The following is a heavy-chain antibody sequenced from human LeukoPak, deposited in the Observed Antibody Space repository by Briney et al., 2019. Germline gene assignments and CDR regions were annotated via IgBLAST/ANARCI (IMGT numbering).Heavy chain of an antibody. J-gene: IGHJ4*02. CDR2: IYPGDSDT. D-gene: IGHD3-10*01. CDR1: KYSFSTYW. Sequence: GESLKISCKGPKYSFSTYWIAWVRQMPGKGLEWMGIIYPGDSDTRYSPSFQGQVTISADKSISTAYLQWSSLKASDTAMYYCARILWFGESPPPYYFDYWGQGTLVTVSS. CDR3: ARILWFGESPPPYYFDY. V-gene: IGHV5-51*01.